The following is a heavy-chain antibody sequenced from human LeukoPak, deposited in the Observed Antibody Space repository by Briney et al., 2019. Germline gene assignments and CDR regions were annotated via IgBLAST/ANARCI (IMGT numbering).Heavy chain of an antibody. Sequence: PSETLSLTCTVSGGSISTYYWSWIRQPPGKGLERIGYIYYSGSTDYNPSLKSRVTISVDTSKNQFSLKLTSVTAADTAVYYCAKRGYLDLWGRGTLVTVSS. J-gene: IGHJ2*01. CDR2: IYYSGST. V-gene: IGHV4-59*08. CDR1: GGSISTYY. CDR3: AKRGYLDL. D-gene: IGHD6-13*01.